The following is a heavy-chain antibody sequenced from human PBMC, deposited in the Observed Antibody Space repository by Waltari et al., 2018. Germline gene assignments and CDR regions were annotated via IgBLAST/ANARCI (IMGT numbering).Heavy chain of an antibody. D-gene: IGHD6-13*01. J-gene: IGHJ4*02. Sequence: QLQLQESGPGLVKPSETLSLTCPVSGGSICSSSYYWGWIRQPPGKGPERIGGIYYSCNTYYNPSLKSRVTISVDTSKNQFSLKLSSVTAADTAVYYCASQQLVLRGPFDYWGQGTLVTVSS. CDR3: ASQQLVLRGPFDY. V-gene: IGHV4-39*01. CDR2: IYYSCNT. CDR1: GGSICSSSYY.